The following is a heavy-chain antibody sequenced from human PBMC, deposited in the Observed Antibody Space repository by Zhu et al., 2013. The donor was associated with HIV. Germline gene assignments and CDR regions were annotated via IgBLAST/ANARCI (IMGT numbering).Heavy chain of an antibody. J-gene: IGHJ6*02. D-gene: IGHD6-13*01. Sequence: QVQLVQSGVEVQKPGASLKVSCKASSYSFTSHGISWVRQAPGQGLEWMGWISVYNGHTNYAQKFQGRVTLTADTSTSTAYMELRNLRSDDTAVYYCAREGGIAAISTGMDVWGQGTTV. CDR3: AREGGIAAISTGMDV. CDR1: SYSFTSHG. CDR2: ISVYNGHT. V-gene: IGHV1-18*01.